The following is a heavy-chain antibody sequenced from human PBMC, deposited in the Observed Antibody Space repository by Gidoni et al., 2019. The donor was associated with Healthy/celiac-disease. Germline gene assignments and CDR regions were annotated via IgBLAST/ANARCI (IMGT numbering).Heavy chain of an antibody. CDR1: GFTFSDYY. J-gene: IGHJ6*02. CDR3: ARDQPDYYGMDV. V-gene: IGHV3-11*05. CDR2: ISSSSSYT. Sequence: QVQLVESGGGLVKPGGSLRLSCAASGFTFSDYYMGWIRQAPGKGLEWVSYISSSSSYTNYADSVKGRFTISRDNAKNSLYLQMNSLRAEDTAVYYCARDQPDYYGMDVWGQGTTVTVSS.